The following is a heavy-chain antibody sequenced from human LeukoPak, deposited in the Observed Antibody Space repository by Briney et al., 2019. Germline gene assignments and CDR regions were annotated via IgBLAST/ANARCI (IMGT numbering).Heavy chain of an antibody. CDR2: IWNDGSNK. V-gene: IGHV3-33*01. CDR1: GFSLYTYG. CDR3: ATEVKAAAGIDTGSYYYNGMDV. J-gene: IGHJ6*02. D-gene: IGHD6-13*01. Sequence: AGGSLRLSCAVSGFSLYTYGIHWVRHAPGKGLEWVAVIWNDGSNKYYADSVKGRFTISRDNSKNTLYPQMNSLRTEDTAVYFCATEVKAAAGIDTGSYYYNGMDVWGQGTTVTVSS.